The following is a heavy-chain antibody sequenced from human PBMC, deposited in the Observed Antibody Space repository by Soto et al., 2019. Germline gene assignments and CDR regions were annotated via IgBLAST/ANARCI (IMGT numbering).Heavy chain of an antibody. V-gene: IGHV4-59*01. D-gene: IGHD3-10*02. CDR3: ASMIGDPVLSFDS. Sequence: SETLSLTCTFSGVSISSYYWIWIRQPPGKGLEWIGFIFYSGSTSYNPSLKSRVTISVDTSENQFSLKLSSVTAADTAVYYCASMIGDPVLSFDSWGQGTLVTVSS. CDR2: IFYSGST. CDR1: GVSISSYY. J-gene: IGHJ4*02.